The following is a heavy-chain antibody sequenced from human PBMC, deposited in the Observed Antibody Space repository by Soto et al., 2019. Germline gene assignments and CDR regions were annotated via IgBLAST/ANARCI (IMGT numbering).Heavy chain of an antibody. D-gene: IGHD6-19*01. J-gene: IGHJ6*02. CDR1: GFTFSNNG. Sequence: QVQLVESGGTGIKPGRSQRLSCAPSGFTFSNNGVNWVRQVPGTGRAWVPVKSHDETIKADTDSVKGRFSISRDNSKNTLCLQMNSLKPEDTAVYYCAKLSGSAWHHYYYGMDVWGQGTTVTVSS. V-gene: IGHV3-30*18. CDR2: KSHDETIK. CDR3: AKLSGSAWHHYYYGMDV.